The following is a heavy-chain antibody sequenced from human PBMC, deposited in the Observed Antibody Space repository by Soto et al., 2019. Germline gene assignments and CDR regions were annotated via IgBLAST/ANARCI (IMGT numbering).Heavy chain of an antibody. CDR2: TYYRSKWYN. CDR3: ARDISSYGEGSKWFDP. CDR1: GDSVSSNSAA. Sequence: SQTLSLTCAISGDSVSSNSAAWNWIRQSPSRGLEWLGRTYYRSKWYNDYAVSVKSRITINPDTSKNQFSLQLNSVTPEDTAVYYCARDISSYGEGSKWFDPWGQGTLVTVSS. J-gene: IGHJ5*02. V-gene: IGHV6-1*01. D-gene: IGHD5-18*01.